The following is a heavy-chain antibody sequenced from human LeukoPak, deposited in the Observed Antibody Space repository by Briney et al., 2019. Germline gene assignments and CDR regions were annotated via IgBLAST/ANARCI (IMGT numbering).Heavy chain of an antibody. V-gene: IGHV3-33*06. CDR3: AKGGYSGYDWGPFDY. Sequence: GGSLRLSCAASGFTFSSYGMHWVRQAPGKGLEWVAVIWYDGSNKYYADSVKGRFTISRDNSKNTLYLQMNSLRAEDTAVYYCAKGGYSGYDWGPFDYWGLGTLVTVSS. CDR2: IWYDGSNK. CDR1: GFTFSSYG. J-gene: IGHJ4*02. D-gene: IGHD5-12*01.